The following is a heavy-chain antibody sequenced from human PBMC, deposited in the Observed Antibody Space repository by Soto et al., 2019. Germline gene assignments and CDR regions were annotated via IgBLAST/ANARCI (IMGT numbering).Heavy chain of an antibody. D-gene: IGHD2-2*01. Sequence: SETLSLTCTVSGGSISSSYWSWIRQPPGKGLEWIGYISYSGSTKYNPSLKSRITISVDTSKNQFSLKLSSVIAADTAVYYCAKDLRSTSWDGPLDWFDPWGQGTLVTVSS. CDR3: AKDLRSTSWDGPLDWFDP. V-gene: IGHV4-59*01. CDR1: GGSISSSY. CDR2: ISYSGST. J-gene: IGHJ5*02.